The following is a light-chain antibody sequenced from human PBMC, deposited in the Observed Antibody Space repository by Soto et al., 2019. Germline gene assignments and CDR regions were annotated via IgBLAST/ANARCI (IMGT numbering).Light chain of an antibody. CDR2: DAS. CDR3: QQYNSYSWT. Sequence: DIQMTQSPFTLSASVGDRVTITCRASQTISTWLAWYQQKPGKAPKLLIYDASTLHSGVPSRFSGSGSGTEFTLTISSLQPDDFASYYCQQYNSYSWTFGQGTTVEI. V-gene: IGKV1-5*01. CDR1: QTISTW. J-gene: IGKJ1*01.